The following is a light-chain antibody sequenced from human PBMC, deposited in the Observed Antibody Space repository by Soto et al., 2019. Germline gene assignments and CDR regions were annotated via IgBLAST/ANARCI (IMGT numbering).Light chain of an antibody. CDR3: AAWDDSLNGYM. J-gene: IGLJ1*01. V-gene: IGLV1-44*01. CDR1: SSNIGSNT. CDR2: SND. Sequence: QSALTQPPSASGTPGQRVTISCSGSSSNIGSNTVNWYQQLPGTAPNLLIYSNDQRPSGVPDRYSGSKSGTSASLAISVLQSEDEADYYCAAWDDSLNGYMIGTGTKVTGL.